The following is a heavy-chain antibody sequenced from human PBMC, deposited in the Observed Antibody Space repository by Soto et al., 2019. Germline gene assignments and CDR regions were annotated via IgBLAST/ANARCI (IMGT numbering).Heavy chain of an antibody. CDR2: ISGSGGST. D-gene: IGHD3-3*01. Sequence: GGSLRLSCAASGFTFSSYAMSWVRQAPGKGLEWVSAISGSGGSTYYADSVKGRFTISRDNSKNTLYLQMNSLRAEDTAVYYCAFNREGQYYDFWSGYTNSFDIWGQGTMVTVSS. CDR3: AFNREGQYYDFWSGYTNSFDI. J-gene: IGHJ3*02. CDR1: GFTFSSYA. V-gene: IGHV3-23*01.